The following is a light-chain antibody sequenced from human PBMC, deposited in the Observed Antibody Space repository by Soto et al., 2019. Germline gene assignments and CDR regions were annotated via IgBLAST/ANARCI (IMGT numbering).Light chain of an antibody. Sequence: QSALTQPASVSGSPGQSITISCTGTSSDVGGLNYVSWYQHHPGKAPNLMISEVTNRPSGVSDRFSGSKSGNTASLTISGLQAEDEADYYCSSYTSTNTGVFGGGTKLTVL. CDR2: EVT. J-gene: IGLJ3*02. V-gene: IGLV2-14*01. CDR3: SSYTSTNTGV. CDR1: SSDVGGLNY.